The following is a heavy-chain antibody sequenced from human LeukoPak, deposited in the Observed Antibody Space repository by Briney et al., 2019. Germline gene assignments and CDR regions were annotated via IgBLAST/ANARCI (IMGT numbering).Heavy chain of an antibody. J-gene: IGHJ4*02. Sequence: PSETLSLTCAVYGGSFSGYYWSWIRQPPGKGLEWIGEINHSGSTNYNPSLKSRVTISVDTSKNQFSLKLSSVTAADTAVHYCARPDCSSTSCPFDYWGQGTLVTVSS. CDR3: ARPDCSSTSCPFDY. D-gene: IGHD2-2*01. CDR2: INHSGST. CDR1: GGSFSGYY. V-gene: IGHV4-34*01.